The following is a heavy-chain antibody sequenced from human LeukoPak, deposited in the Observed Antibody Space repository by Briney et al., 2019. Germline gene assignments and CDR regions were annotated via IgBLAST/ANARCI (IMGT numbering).Heavy chain of an antibody. CDR3: ARDPHYYDSSGYYRRGSPFDY. V-gene: IGHV3-48*02. CDR2: ISSSSSTI. J-gene: IGHJ4*02. CDR1: GFTFCSYS. Sequence: PGGSLRLSCAASGFTFCSYSMNWVRQAPGKGLEWVSYISSSSSTIYYADSVKGRFTISRDNAKNSLYLQMNSLRDEDTAVYYCARDPHYYDSSGYYRRGSPFDYWGQGTLVTVSS. D-gene: IGHD3-22*01.